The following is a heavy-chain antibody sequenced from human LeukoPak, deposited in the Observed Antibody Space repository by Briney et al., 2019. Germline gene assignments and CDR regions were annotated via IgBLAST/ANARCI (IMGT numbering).Heavy chain of an antibody. Sequence: GGSLRLSCAVSGFTFSSYGMHWVRQAPGKGLEWVAVISYDGSNRYYADSVKGRFTISRDNAKNSLYLQMNSLRAEDTAVYYCAREGGFIAAAGENWFDPWGQGTLVTVSS. D-gene: IGHD6-13*01. J-gene: IGHJ5*02. V-gene: IGHV3-30*03. CDR2: ISYDGSNR. CDR1: GFTFSSYG. CDR3: AREGGFIAAAGENWFDP.